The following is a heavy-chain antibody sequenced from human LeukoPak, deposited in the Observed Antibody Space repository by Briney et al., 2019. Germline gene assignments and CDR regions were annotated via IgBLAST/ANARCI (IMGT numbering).Heavy chain of an antibody. Sequence: PGGSLRLSCAASGFTFSAFPLAWVRQAPGKGLEWVSSVNGDSSYIYYADSVKGRFTIARDNARNSLHLQMNSLRAEDTAVYYCAKPPIGYCSGGSCNNWFDPWGQGTLVTVSS. CDR1: GFTFSAFP. CDR2: VNGDSSYI. CDR3: AKPPIGYCSGGSCNNWFDP. V-gene: IGHV3-21*04. J-gene: IGHJ5*02. D-gene: IGHD2-15*01.